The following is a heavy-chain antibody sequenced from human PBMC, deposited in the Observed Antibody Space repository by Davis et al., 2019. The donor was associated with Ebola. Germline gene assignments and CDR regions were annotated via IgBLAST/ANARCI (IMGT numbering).Heavy chain of an antibody. CDR3: AREILQWLVSKDAFDI. J-gene: IGHJ3*02. CDR2: INPNSGGT. CDR1: GYTFTGYY. D-gene: IGHD6-19*01. Sequence: ASVKVSCKASGYTFTGYYMHWVRQAPGQGLEWMGWINPNSGGTNYAQKFQGRVTMTRDTSISTAYMELSRLRSDDTAVYYCAREILQWLVSKDAFDIWGQGTMVTVSS. V-gene: IGHV1-2*02.